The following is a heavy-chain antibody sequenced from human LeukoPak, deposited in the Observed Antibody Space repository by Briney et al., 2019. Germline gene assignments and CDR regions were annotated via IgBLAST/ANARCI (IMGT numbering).Heavy chain of an antibody. V-gene: IGHV3-20*04. CDR2: IQWTGGTT. CDR3: ARAPGYGGTSSWFDP. D-gene: IGHD2-2*03. Sequence: GGSLRLSCVNSGFYFSDYGMVWVRQVPGRGLEWVSGIQWTGGTTYYADSVKGRFTISRDNAENSLYLQMDSLRVEDTALYYCARAPGYGGTSSWFDPWGQGTLVTVSS. J-gene: IGHJ5*02. CDR1: GFYFSDYG.